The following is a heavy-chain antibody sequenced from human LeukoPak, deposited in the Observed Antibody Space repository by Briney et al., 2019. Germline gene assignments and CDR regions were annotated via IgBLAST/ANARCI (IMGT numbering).Heavy chain of an antibody. CDR2: INSDGSIT. Sequence: GRSLRLSWAPSGLTFSRNWMHWVRQAPGKGLVWVSRINSDGSITNYADSVKGRFAISRDNAKNTLYLQMSSLRAEDTAVYYCAKIDAYWGQGTLVTVSS. V-gene: IGHV3-74*01. CDR1: GLTFSRNW. CDR3: AKIDAY. J-gene: IGHJ4*02.